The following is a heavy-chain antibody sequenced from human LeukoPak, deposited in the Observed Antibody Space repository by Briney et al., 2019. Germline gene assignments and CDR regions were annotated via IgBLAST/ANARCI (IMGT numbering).Heavy chain of an antibody. CDR2: IYYSGST. V-gene: IGHV4-59*01. CDR1: GGSISSYY. CDR3: ARVAFCNGTSCYTNWFDP. J-gene: IGHJ5*02. D-gene: IGHD2-2*02. Sequence: SETLSLTCTVSGGSISSYYWSWIRQPPGKGLEWIGYIYYSGSTNYNPSLKSRVTISEATSKNQLSLKLSSVTAADTAVYYCARVAFCNGTSCYTNWFDPWGQGTLVTVSS.